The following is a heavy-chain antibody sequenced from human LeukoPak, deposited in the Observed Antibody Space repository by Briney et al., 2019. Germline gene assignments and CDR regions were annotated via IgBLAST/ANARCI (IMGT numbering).Heavy chain of an antibody. Sequence: GGSLRLSCAASGFTFHDYGMSWVRQAPGKGLEWVSGINWNGGSTGYADSVKGRFTISRDNAKNSLYLQMNSLTAEDTALYYCARVITIFGVVIIRNAFDIWGQGTMVTVSS. CDR1: GFTFHDYG. CDR2: INWNGGST. J-gene: IGHJ3*02. V-gene: IGHV3-20*04. D-gene: IGHD3-3*01. CDR3: ARVITIFGVVIIRNAFDI.